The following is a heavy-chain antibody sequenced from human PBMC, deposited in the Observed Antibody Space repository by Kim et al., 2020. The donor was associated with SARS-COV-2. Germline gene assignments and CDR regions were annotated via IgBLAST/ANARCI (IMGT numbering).Heavy chain of an antibody. CDR1: GDRVSSNSTA. CDR3: ARSIAARGSEYFQH. Sequence: SQTLSLTCAISGDRVSSNSTAWNWIRQSPSRGLEWLGRTYYRSKWYNDYAVSVKSRITINPDTSKNQFSLQLNSVTPEDTAVYYCARSIAARGSEYFQHWGQGTLVTVSS. V-gene: IGHV6-1*01. J-gene: IGHJ1*01. D-gene: IGHD6-6*01. CDR2: TYYRSKWYN.